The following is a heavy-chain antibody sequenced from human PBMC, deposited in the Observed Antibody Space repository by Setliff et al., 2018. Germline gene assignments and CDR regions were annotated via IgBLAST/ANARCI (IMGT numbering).Heavy chain of an antibody. J-gene: IGHJ5*02. CDR1: GGTFSSYA. V-gene: IGHV3-23*01. CDR3: AKNGFGVVALGVNNWFDP. D-gene: IGHD3-10*01. Sequence: ASVKVSCKASGGTFSSYAMSWVRQAPGKGLEWVSAISGSGGSTYYADSVKGRFTISRDNSKNTLYLQMNSLRAEDTAVYYCAKNGFGVVALGVNNWFDPWGQGTLVTVSS. CDR2: ISGSGGST.